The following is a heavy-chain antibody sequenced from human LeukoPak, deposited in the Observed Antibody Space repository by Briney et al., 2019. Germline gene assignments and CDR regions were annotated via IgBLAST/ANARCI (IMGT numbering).Heavy chain of an antibody. CDR1: GFTFSSYA. J-gene: IGHJ4*02. Sequence: GGSLRLSCAASGFTFSSYAMHWVRQAPGKGLEYVSAISCNGVSTYYANSVKGRFTISRDNSKNTLYLQMGSLGAEDMAVYYCARRSIYNILTGYFDYWGQGTLVTVSS. CDR2: ISCNGVST. CDR3: ARRSIYNILTGYFDY. D-gene: IGHD3-9*01. V-gene: IGHV3-64*01.